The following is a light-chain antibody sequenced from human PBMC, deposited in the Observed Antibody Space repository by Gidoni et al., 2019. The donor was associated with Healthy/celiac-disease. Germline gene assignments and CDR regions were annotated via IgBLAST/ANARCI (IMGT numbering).Light chain of an antibody. Sequence: DIQMTHSPSSLSASVGDRVTITCRASQSISSYLNWYQQKPGKAPKLLIYAASSLQSGVPSRFSGSGSGTDFTLTISSLQPEDFATYYCQQGYSTPVTFGGGTKVEIK. J-gene: IGKJ4*01. V-gene: IGKV1-39*01. CDR3: QQGYSTPVT. CDR2: AAS. CDR1: QSISSY.